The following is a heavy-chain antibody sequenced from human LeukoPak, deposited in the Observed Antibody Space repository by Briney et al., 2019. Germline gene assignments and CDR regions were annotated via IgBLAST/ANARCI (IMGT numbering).Heavy chain of an antibody. CDR1: GYTFTGYY. V-gene: IGHV1-2*02. Sequence: ASVKVSCKASGYTFTGYYMHWVRQAPGQGLEWMGWINPNSGGTNYAQKFQGRVTMTRDTSISTAYMELSRLRSDDTAVYYCARVRYLDWLFLPDYWGQGTLVTVSS. CDR3: ARVRYLDWLFLPDY. CDR2: INPNSGGT. D-gene: IGHD3-9*01. J-gene: IGHJ4*02.